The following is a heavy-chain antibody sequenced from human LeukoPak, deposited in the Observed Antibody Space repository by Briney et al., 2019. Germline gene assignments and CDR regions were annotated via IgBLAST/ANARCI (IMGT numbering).Heavy chain of an antibody. CDR1: EFPFSMYW. CDR2: INQDGSEK. CDR3: ARVPHFRNYYDSSPLGY. V-gene: IGHV3-7*01. D-gene: IGHD3-22*01. J-gene: IGHJ4*02. Sequence: GGSLRLSCAASEFPFSMYWMNWVRQAPGKGLEWVANINQDGSEKNYVDSVKGRFTISRDNAKNSLFLQMDSLRAEDTALYYCARVPHFRNYYDSSPLGYWGQGTLVTVSS.